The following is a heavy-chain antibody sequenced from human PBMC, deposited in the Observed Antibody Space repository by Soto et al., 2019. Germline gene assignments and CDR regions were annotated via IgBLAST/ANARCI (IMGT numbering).Heavy chain of an antibody. D-gene: IGHD6-6*01. Sequence: GGSLKLSCAASGFTFSSYGMHWVRQAPGKGLEWVAVIWYDGSNKYYADSGKGRFTISRDNSKNTLYLQMNSLRAEDTAVYYCAREVAAARPVDACDIWGQGTMVTISS. CDR2: IWYDGSNK. J-gene: IGHJ3*02. V-gene: IGHV3-33*01. CDR1: GFTFSSYG. CDR3: AREVAAARPVDACDI.